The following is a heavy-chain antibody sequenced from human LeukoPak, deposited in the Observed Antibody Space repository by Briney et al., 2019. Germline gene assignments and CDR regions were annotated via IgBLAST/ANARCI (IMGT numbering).Heavy chain of an antibody. J-gene: IGHJ5*02. CDR1: GFTFSSYA. CDR3: AKDGLVVAATTRYNWFDP. CDR2: ISGSGGTT. V-gene: IGHV3-23*01. Sequence: GGSLRLSCAASGFTFSSYAMSWVRQAPGKGLEWVSSISGSGGTTYYADSVKGRFTISRDNSKNTLFLQMNSLGAEDTAVYYCAKDGLVVAATTRYNWFDPWGQGALVTVSS. D-gene: IGHD2-15*01.